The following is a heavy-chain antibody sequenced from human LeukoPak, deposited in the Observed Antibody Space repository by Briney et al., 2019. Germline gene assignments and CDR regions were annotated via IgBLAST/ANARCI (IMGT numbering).Heavy chain of an antibody. Sequence: GGSLRLSCAASGFTFSNYWMSWVRQAPGKGLEWVANIKQDGSEKYYVDSVKGRFTISRDNDKDSLYLQMNSLRAEDTAVYYCARGYSYIDYWGQGTLVTVSS. CDR2: IKQDGSEK. D-gene: IGHD1-1*01. CDR3: ARGYSYIDY. CDR1: GFTFSNYW. J-gene: IGHJ4*02. V-gene: IGHV3-7*04.